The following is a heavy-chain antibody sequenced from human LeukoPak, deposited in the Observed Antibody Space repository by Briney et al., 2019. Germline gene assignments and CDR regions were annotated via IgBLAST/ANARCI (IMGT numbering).Heavy chain of an antibody. Sequence: ASVKVSCKASGYTFTSYGISRVRQAPGQGLEWMGLISAYNGNTNYAQKLQGRVTMTTDTSTSTAYMELRSLRSDDTAVYYCARVRYYDSSGYYLDAFDIWGQGTMVTVSS. V-gene: IGHV1-18*01. CDR3: ARVRYYDSSGYYLDAFDI. J-gene: IGHJ3*02. CDR1: GYTFTSYG. CDR2: ISAYNGNT. D-gene: IGHD3-22*01.